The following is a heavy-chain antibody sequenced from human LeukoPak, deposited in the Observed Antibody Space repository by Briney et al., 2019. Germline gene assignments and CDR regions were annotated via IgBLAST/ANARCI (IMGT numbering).Heavy chain of an antibody. D-gene: IGHD6-13*01. Sequence: SVEVSCKASGGTFSSYTISWVRQAPGRGLEWMGRIIPILGIANYAQKFQGRVTITADKSTSTAYMELSSLRSEDTAVYYCARVGRSQIAPAGYWGQGTLVTVSS. J-gene: IGHJ4*02. CDR1: GGTFSSYT. V-gene: IGHV1-69*02. CDR3: ARVGRSQIAPAGY. CDR2: IIPILGIA.